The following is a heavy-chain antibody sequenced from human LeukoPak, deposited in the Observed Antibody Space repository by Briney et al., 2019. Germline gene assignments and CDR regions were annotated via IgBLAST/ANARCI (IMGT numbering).Heavy chain of an antibody. Sequence: SETLSLTCTVSGGSISSYYWSWIRQPPGKGLEWIGYTYYSGSTNYNPSLKSRVTISVDTSKNQFSLKLSSVTAADTAVYYCARVGEEGTIDYWGQGTLVTDSS. V-gene: IGHV4-59*01. CDR2: TYYSGST. J-gene: IGHJ4*02. CDR1: GGSISSYY. CDR3: ARVGEEGTIDY. D-gene: IGHD1-1*01.